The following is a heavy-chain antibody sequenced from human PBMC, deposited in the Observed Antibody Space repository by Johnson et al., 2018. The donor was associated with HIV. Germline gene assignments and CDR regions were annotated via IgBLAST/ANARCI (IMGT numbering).Heavy chain of an antibody. D-gene: IGHD5-18*01. J-gene: IGHJ3*01. CDR2: IVISGDST. V-gene: IGHV3-23*04. Sequence: MMLVESGGGLAQPGGSLRLSCAASGFTFRNYAMSWVRQAPGKGLEWVSRIVISGDSTYYADSVKGRFTISRDNSKNTLYLQMNNLRGDDTGVYYSAREKAWIQMWDDAFDVWGQGTVVSVSP. CDR3: AREKAWIQMWDDAFDV. CDR1: GFTFRNYA.